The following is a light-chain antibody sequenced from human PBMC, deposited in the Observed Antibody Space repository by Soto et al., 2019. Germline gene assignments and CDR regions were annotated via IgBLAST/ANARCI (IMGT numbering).Light chain of an antibody. Sequence: QAVVTQPPSASGTPGQRVTISCSGSRSNIGDNTVNWYQQLPGTAPKLLIYSDNQRPSGVPDRFSGSRSGTSASLAISGLQSEDEADYYCAAWDDSLASLVFGTGTKLTVL. CDR1: RSNIGDNT. CDR2: SDN. V-gene: IGLV1-44*01. J-gene: IGLJ1*01. CDR3: AAWDDSLASLV.